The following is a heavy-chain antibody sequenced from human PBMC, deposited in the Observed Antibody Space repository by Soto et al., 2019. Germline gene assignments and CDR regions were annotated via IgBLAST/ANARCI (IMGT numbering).Heavy chain of an antibody. CDR3: ATAGSGWYVLAS. D-gene: IGHD6-19*01. J-gene: IGHJ5*02. Sequence: QVQLVQSGAEVKKPGASVNISCKASGNTFNTSALHWVRQAPGQRLQWLGWINAENGKTRYSQNFQGRVTITRETSASTAYLELSSLRSEDTALYYCATAGSGWYVLASWGQGPLVTVSS. CDR2: INAENGKT. CDR1: GNTFNTSA. V-gene: IGHV1-3*01.